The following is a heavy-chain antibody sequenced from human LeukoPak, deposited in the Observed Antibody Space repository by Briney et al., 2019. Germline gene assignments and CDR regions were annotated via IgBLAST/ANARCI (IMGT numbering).Heavy chain of an antibody. Sequence: GGSLRLSCAASGFTFSSYSMNWVRQAPGKGLEWVSSISSSSSYIYYADSVKGRFTISRDNAKNSLYLQMNSLRAEDTAVYYCARIRYHYGSGSFGYYYYMDVWGKGTTVTISS. CDR1: GFTFSSYS. V-gene: IGHV3-21*01. D-gene: IGHD3-10*01. CDR2: ISSSSSYI. CDR3: ARIRYHYGSGSFGYYYYMDV. J-gene: IGHJ6*03.